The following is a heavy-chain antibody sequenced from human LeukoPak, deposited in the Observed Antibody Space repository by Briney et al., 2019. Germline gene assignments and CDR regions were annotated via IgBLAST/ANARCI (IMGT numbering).Heavy chain of an antibody. J-gene: IGHJ4*02. V-gene: IGHV3-23*01. D-gene: IGHD3-22*01. CDR2: ISGSGGST. Sequence: PGGSLRLSCAASGFTFSSYAMSWVRQAPGKGLEWVSAISGSGGSTYYADSVKGRFTISRDNSKNTLYLQMNSLRAEDTAVYYCAKKKESSGYYLNYFDYWGQGTLVTVSS. CDR3: AKKKESSGYYLNYFDY. CDR1: GFTFSSYA.